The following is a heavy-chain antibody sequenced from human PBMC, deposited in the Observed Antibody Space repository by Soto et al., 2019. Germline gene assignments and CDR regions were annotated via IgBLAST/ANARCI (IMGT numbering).Heavy chain of an antibody. J-gene: IGHJ4*02. D-gene: IGHD7-27*01. CDR2: IYDGGRT. V-gene: IGHV4-30-4*01. Sequence: QVQLQESGPGLVKPSQTLSLTCTVSGGSISTVDYWWSWIRQSPDMGLEWIGHIYDGGRTYNNPSLASRVTMSVDTSKSQPSLTLSSVSAADTAVYYCARGPSGDKVDSWGQGTLVTVSS. CDR1: GGSISTVDYW. CDR3: ARGPSGDKVDS.